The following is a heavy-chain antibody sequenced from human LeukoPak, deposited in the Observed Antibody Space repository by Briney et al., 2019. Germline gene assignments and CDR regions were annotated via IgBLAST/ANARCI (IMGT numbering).Heavy chain of an antibody. CDR1: GYTFGNYG. CDR3: ARDWGGGSYYSPDDY. CDR2: ISAYNGNT. D-gene: IGHD1-26*01. Sequence: ASVKVSCKASGYTFGNYGISWVRQAPGQGLEWMGWISAYNGNTNYAQKFRGRVTMTTDTSTSTAYMELRSLRSDDTAVYYCARDWGGGSYYSPDDYWGQGTLVTVSS. J-gene: IGHJ4*02. V-gene: IGHV1-18*01.